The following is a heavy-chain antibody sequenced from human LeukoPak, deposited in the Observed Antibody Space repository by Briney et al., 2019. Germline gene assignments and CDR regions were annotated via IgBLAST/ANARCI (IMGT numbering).Heavy chain of an antibody. D-gene: IGHD6-19*01. V-gene: IGHV3-30*18. CDR3: AKEGGSGWALDY. CDR2: ISYDGSNK. J-gene: IGHJ4*02. CDR1: GFTFSSYG. Sequence: PGGSLRLSCAASGFTFSSYGMHWVRQAQGKGREGVAVISYDGSNKYYADTVKGRFTISRDNSKNTLYLQMNSLRAEDTAVYYCAKEGGSGWALDYWGQGTLVTVSS.